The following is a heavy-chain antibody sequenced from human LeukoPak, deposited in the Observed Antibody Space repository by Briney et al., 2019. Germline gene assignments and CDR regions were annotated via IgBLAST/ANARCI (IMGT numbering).Heavy chain of an antibody. CDR2: IIPIFGTA. J-gene: IGHJ4*02. Sequence: SVKVSCKASGGTFSSYAISWVRQAPGQGLEWMGRIIPIFGTANYAQKFQGRVTITTDESTSTAYMELSSLRSEDAAVYYCARDWITMVRGVDWGQGTLVTVSS. D-gene: IGHD3-10*01. CDR1: GGTFSSYA. CDR3: ARDWITMVRGVD. V-gene: IGHV1-69*05.